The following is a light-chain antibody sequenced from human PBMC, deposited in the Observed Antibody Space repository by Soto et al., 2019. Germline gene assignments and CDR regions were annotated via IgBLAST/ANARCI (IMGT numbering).Light chain of an antibody. Sequence: DVQMTQSPSSLPASVGERVTITCRASQSISSYLSWYQQKPGKAPKLLIYSASRLQSAVPSRFSGSGSGTDFTLTISSLQPEDCATYYCQQSYSIPHLAFGGGAKVEIK. J-gene: IGKJ4*01. V-gene: IGKV1-39*01. CDR3: QQSYSIPHLA. CDR2: SAS. CDR1: QSISSY.